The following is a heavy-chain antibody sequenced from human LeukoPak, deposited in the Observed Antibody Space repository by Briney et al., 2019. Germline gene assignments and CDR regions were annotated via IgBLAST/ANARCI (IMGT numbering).Heavy chain of an antibody. CDR3: ASRDGHCDSTSCYGGDTNY. CDR2: ISRSGTTI. D-gene: IGHD2-2*01. Sequence: SGGSLRLSCAASGFTFSDYYMSWIRQTPGKGLEWVSYISRSGTTIYYADSVKGRFTISRDNAKNSLYLQMNSLRAEDTAVYYCASRDGHCDSTSCYGGDTNYWGQGTLVTVSP. J-gene: IGHJ4*02. CDR1: GFTFSDYY. V-gene: IGHV3-11*01.